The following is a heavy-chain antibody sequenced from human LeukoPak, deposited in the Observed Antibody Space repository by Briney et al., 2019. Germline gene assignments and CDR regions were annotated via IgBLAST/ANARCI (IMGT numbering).Heavy chain of an antibody. CDR1: GFTFRSHD. CDR3: AREPGN. CDR2: ISGSGGST. V-gene: IGHV3-23*01. J-gene: IGHJ4*02. Sequence: PGGSLRLSCAASGFTFRSHDMSWVRQAPGKGLEWVSGISGSGGSTFYADSVKGRFTISRDNSKNTLYLQMNGLRVEDTAVYYCAREPGNWGQGTLVSVSS.